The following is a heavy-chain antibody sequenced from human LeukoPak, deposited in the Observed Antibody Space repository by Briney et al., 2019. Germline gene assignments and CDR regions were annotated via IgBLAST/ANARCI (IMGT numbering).Heavy chain of an antibody. J-gene: IGHJ4*02. CDR2: IYYSGST. CDR1: GGSISSYY. V-gene: IGHV4-59*08. D-gene: IGHD6-19*01. CDR3: ARHTSSGWKAQFDY. Sequence: PSETLSLTCTVSGGSISSYYWSWIRQPPGKGPEWIGYIYYSGSTNYNPSLKSRVTISVDTSKNQFSLKLSSVTAADTAVYYCARHTSSGWKAQFDYWGQGTLVTVSS.